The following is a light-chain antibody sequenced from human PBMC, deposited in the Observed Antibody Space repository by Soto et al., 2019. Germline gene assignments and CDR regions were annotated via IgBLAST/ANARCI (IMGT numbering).Light chain of an antibody. CDR1: ISDVGGYQY. Sequence: QSALTQPASVSGSPGQSITISCTGTISDVGGYQYVSWFQQHPGKAPKLMIYDVSDRPSGVSSRFSGSKSGNTASLTISGLQSEDEADYYCSSYTNDFTIIFGGGTKLTVL. CDR3: SSYTNDFTII. V-gene: IGLV2-14*03. J-gene: IGLJ2*01. CDR2: DVS.